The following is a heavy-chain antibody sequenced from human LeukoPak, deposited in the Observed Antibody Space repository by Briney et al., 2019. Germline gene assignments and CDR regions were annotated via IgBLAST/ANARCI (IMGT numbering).Heavy chain of an antibody. J-gene: IGHJ4*02. Sequence: GGSLRLSCAASGFTFSSYALHWVRQAPGKGLAWVAVTSYDGSNKYYADSVKGRFTISRDNSKNTLYLQMNSLRAEDTAVYYCARITIFGVVTPRPGFDYWGQGTLVTVSS. V-gene: IGHV3-30*01. CDR2: TSYDGSNK. CDR1: GFTFSSYA. D-gene: IGHD3-3*01. CDR3: ARITIFGVVTPRPGFDY.